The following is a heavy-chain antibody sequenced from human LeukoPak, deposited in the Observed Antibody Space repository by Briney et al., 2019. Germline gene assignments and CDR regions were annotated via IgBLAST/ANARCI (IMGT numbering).Heavy chain of an antibody. CDR2: IYYSGST. Sequence: PSETLSLTCTVSGGSISSYYWSWIRQPPGKGLEWIGYIYYSGSTNYNPSLKSRVTISVDTSKNQFSLKLSSVTAADTAVYYYARFRPDYYYYGMDVWGQGTTVTVSS. CDR3: ARFRPDYYYYGMDV. V-gene: IGHV4-59*01. CDR1: GGSISSYY. J-gene: IGHJ6*02.